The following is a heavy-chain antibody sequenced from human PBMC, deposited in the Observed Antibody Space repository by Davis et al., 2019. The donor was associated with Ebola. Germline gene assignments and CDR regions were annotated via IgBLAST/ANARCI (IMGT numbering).Heavy chain of an antibody. CDR2: FIPIFDTP. CDR1: GGSFSSHP. J-gene: IGHJ4*02. D-gene: IGHD3-9*01. CDR3: ARDFDGGNYYFDY. V-gene: IGHV1-69*13. Sequence: SVKVSCKTSGGSFSSHPISWVRQAPRQGLEWMGGFIPIFDTPHYAQKFQGRITITADASTSTAYMELSSLRSEDTATYFCARDFDGGNYYFDYWGPGTPVTVSS.